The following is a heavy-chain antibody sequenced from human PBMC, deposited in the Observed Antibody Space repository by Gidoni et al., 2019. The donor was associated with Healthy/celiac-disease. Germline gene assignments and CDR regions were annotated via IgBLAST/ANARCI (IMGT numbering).Heavy chain of an antibody. CDR2: ISAYNGNT. Sequence: QVQLVQSGAEVKKPGASVKVSCKASGYTFTSYGISWVRQAPGQGLDWMGWISAYNGNTNYAQKLQGRVTMTTDTSTSTAYMELRSLRSDDTAVYYCARVGEAIVVVPAAMYYYYGMDVWGQGTTVTVSS. J-gene: IGHJ6*02. CDR3: ARVGEAIVVVPAAMYYYYGMDV. V-gene: IGHV1-18*04. CDR1: GYTFTSYG. D-gene: IGHD2-2*01.